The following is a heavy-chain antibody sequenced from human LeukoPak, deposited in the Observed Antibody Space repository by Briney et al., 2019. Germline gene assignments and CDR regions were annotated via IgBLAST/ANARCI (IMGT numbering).Heavy chain of an antibody. V-gene: IGHV4-34*01. CDR3: ARAGRSSHSDY. J-gene: IGHJ4*02. CDR2: INHSGST. Sequence: SETLSLTCAVYGGSFSGYYWSWIRQPPGKGLEWIGEINHSGSTNYNPSLKSRVTISVDTSKNQFSLKLSSVTAADTAVYYCARAGRSSHSDYWGQGTLVTVSS. D-gene: IGHD6-6*01. CDR1: GGSFSGYY.